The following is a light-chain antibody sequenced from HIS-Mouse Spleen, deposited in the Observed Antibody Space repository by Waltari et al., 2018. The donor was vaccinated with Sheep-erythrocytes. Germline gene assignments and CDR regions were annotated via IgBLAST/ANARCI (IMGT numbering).Light chain of an antibody. CDR2: YKSDSDK. CDR3: MIWHSSAWV. V-gene: IGLV5-45*03. J-gene: IGLJ3*02. CDR1: SGINVGTYW. Sequence: QAVLTQPSSLSASPVASASLTCTWRSGINVGTYWLSWSQQKPGSPPQYLLRYKSDSDKQQGSGVPSRFSGSKDASANAGILLISGLQSEDEADYYCMIWHSSAWVFGGGTKLTVL.